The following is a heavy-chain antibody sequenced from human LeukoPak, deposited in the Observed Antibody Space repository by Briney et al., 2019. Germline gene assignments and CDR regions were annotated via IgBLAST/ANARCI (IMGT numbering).Heavy chain of an antibody. D-gene: IGHD3-22*01. CDR2: MNPNSGNT. V-gene: IGHV1-8*01. CDR1: GYTFTSYD. Sequence: GASVKVSCKASGYTFTSYDINWVRQATGQGLEWMGLMNPNSGNTGYAQKFQGRVTMTRNTSISTAYMELSSLRSEDTAVYYCARDYYDSSGYYYNWFDPWGQGTLVTVSS. CDR3: ARDYYDSSGYYYNWFDP. J-gene: IGHJ5*02.